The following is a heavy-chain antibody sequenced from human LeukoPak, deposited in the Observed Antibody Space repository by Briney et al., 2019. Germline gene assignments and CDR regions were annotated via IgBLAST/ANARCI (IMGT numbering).Heavy chain of an antibody. CDR3: ARSSGWYYFDY. J-gene: IGHJ4*02. D-gene: IGHD6-19*01. V-gene: IGHV4-59*01. CDR1: GGSISSYY. Sequence: PSETLSLTCTVSGGSISSYYWSWIRQPPGKGLEWIGDIYYSGSTNYKPSLKSRVTISVETSKNQFSLKLSSVTAADTAVYYCARSSGWYYFDYWGQGTLVTVSS. CDR2: IYYSGST.